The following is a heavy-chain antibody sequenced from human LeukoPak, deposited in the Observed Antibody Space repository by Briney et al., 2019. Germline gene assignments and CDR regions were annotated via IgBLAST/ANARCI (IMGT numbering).Heavy chain of an antibody. D-gene: IGHD3-10*01. CDR1: RGSISTYY. Sequence: PSETLSLTCTVSRGSISTYYWNWIRQPPGKGLEWIGYIYYTGTTDYNPSLESRVTMSVDTSKNQFSLKLSSVTTADTAVYYCAREGHYYASGSGAFDIWGQGTMITVSS. CDR3: AREGHYYASGSGAFDI. J-gene: IGHJ3*02. CDR2: IYYTGTT. V-gene: IGHV4-59*01.